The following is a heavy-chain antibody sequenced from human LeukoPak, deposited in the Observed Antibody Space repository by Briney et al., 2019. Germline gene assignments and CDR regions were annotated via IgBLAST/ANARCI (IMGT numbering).Heavy chain of an antibody. D-gene: IGHD3-10*02. J-gene: IGHJ6*04. CDR2: ISSGATTI. CDR1: GFTFSDYY. CDR3: AELGITMIGGV. Sequence: PGGSLRLSCAASGFTFSDYYMSWIRQAPGKGLEWVSYISSGATTIYYADSVKGRFTISRDNAKSSLYLQMNSLRAEDTAVYYCAELGITMIGGVWGKGTTVTISP. V-gene: IGHV3-11*04.